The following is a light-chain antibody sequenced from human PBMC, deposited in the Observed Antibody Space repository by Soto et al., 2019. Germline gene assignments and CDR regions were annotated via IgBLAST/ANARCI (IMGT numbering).Light chain of an antibody. Sequence: DIQMTQSPSTLSASVGDRVTITCRASQSISSWLAWYQQKPGKAPKLLIYDASSLESGVPSRFSGSGSGTEFILTISSLQPDYFAYYYCQQYNSYWTFGQGTKVEIK. V-gene: IGKV1-5*01. CDR2: DAS. CDR1: QSISSW. J-gene: IGKJ1*01. CDR3: QQYNSYWT.